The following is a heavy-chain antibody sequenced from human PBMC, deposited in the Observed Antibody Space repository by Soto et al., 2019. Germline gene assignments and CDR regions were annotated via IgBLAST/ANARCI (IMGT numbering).Heavy chain of an antibody. CDR2: IIPILGIA. J-gene: IGHJ5*02. CDR1: GGTFSSYT. Sequence: QVQLVQSGAEVKKPGSSVKVSCKAAGGTFSSYTISWVRQAPGQGLEWMGRIIPILGIANYAQKFQGRVTITADKSTSTAYMELSRLRSEDTAVYYCARRSYDYGGYNVRENNSFDPWGQGTLVTVSS. CDR3: ARRSYDYGGYNVRENNSFDP. D-gene: IGHD4-17*01. V-gene: IGHV1-69*02.